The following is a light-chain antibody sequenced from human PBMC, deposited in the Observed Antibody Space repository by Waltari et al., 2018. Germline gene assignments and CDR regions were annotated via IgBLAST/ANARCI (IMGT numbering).Light chain of an antibody. V-gene: IGLV1-40*01. J-gene: IGLJ2*01. CDR1: SSNIGAGYD. CDR3: QSYDSSLSVLVV. Sequence: QSVLTQPPSVSGAPGQRVTISCTGSSSNIGAGYDVHWYQQLPGTAPKLLIYCNRNRPSGVPDRVSGSKSGTSASLAITGLQAEDEADYYCQSYDSSLSVLVVFGGGTKLTVL. CDR2: CNR.